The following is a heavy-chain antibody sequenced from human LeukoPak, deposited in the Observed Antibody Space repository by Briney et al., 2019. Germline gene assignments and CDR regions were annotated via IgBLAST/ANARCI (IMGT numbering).Heavy chain of an antibody. D-gene: IGHD4-17*01. J-gene: IGHJ4*02. V-gene: IGHV2-5*01. Sequence: SGPTLVKPTQTLTXTSTFSGFSLPTSGVGVGWIRQRPVKALEWLALIYLNNDNLYNPSLKTRLTITKDTSKNQVVLIMANMDPVDTATYYCAHYGDYRFLYYFDYWGQGTPVTVSS. CDR1: GFSLPTSGVG. CDR3: AHYGDYRFLYYFDY. CDR2: IYLNNDN.